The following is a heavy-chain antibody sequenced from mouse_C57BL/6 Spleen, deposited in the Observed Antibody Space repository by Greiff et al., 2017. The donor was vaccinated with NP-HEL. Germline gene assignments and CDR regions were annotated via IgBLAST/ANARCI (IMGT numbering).Heavy chain of an antibody. J-gene: IGHJ4*01. D-gene: IGHD1-1*01. CDR1: GFTFTDYY. V-gene: IGHV7-3*01. CDR3: ARGSSLRAMDY. CDR2: IRNKANGYTT. Sequence: EVMLVESGGGLVQPGGSLSLSCAASGFTFTDYYMSWVRQPPGKALEWLGFIRNKANGYTTEYSASVKGRFTISRDNSQSILYLQMNALRAEDSATYYCARGSSLRAMDYWGQGTSVTVSS.